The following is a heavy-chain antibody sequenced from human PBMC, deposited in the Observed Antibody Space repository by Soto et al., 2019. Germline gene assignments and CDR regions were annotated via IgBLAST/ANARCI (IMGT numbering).Heavy chain of an antibody. CDR3: ARAKQGGYSYGADY. D-gene: IGHD5-18*01. CDR2: IYYSGST. J-gene: IGHJ4*02. V-gene: IGHV4-31*03. Sequence: QVQLQESGPGLVKPSQTLSLTCTVSGGSISSGGYYWSWIRQHPGKGLEWIGYIYYSGSTYYNPSLTSRVTXXVXTXXNQFSLKLSSVTAADTAVYYCARAKQGGYSYGADYWGQGTLVTVSS. CDR1: GGSISSGGYY.